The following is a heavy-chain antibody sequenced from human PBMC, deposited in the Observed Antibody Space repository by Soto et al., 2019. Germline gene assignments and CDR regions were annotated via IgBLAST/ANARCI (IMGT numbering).Heavy chain of an antibody. CDR2: IYYSGST. D-gene: IGHD3-22*01. J-gene: IGHJ4*02. CDR3: ARAKDYYDSSGYHKYTFDY. Sequence: PSETLSLTCTVSGGSISSYYWSWIQQPPGKGLEWIGYIYYSGSTNYNPSLKSRVTISVDTSKNQFSLKLSSVTAADTAVYYCARAKDYYDSSGYHKYTFDYWGQGTLVTVSS. CDR1: GGSISSYY. V-gene: IGHV4-59*01.